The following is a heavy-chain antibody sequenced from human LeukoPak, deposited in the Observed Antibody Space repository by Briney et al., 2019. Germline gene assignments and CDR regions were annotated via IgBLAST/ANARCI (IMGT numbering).Heavy chain of an antibody. D-gene: IGHD3-9*01. J-gene: IGHJ6*02. CDR3: ARDFKDFDWLLVDHYGMDV. CDR2: ISSSGSTI. CDR1: GFTFSNYY. Sequence: GGSLRLSCAASGFTFSNYYMSWIRQAPAQGLEWVSYISSSGSTIYYADSVKGRFTVSGDNAKNSLYLQMNSLRAEDTAVYYCARDFKDFDWLLVDHYGMDVWGQGTTVTVSS. V-gene: IGHV3-11*01.